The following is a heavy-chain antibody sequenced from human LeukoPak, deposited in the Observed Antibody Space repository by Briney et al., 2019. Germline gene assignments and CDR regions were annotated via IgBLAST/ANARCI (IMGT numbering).Heavy chain of an antibody. D-gene: IGHD2-2*01. J-gene: IGHJ5*02. Sequence: SETLSRTCAVSGGSISSGGYSWSWIRQPPGKGLEWIGYIYHSGSTYYNPSLKSRVTISVDRSKNQFSLKLSSVTAADTAVYYCASGGDQPLGFDPWGQGTLVTVSS. V-gene: IGHV4-30-2*01. CDR1: GGSISSGGYS. CDR2: IYHSGST. CDR3: ASGGDQPLGFDP.